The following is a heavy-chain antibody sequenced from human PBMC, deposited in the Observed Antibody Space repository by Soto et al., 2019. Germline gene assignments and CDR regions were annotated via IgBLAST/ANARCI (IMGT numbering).Heavy chain of an antibody. V-gene: IGHV3-23*01. CDR3: AKARAQYYDFWSGYPVDY. Sequence: EVQLLESGGGLVQPGGSLRLSCAASVFTFSSYAMSWVRQAPGKWLEWVSAISGSGGSTYYADSVKGRFTISRDNSENTLYLQMNSLRAEDTAVYYCAKARAQYYDFWSGYPVDYWGQGTLVTVSS. CDR2: ISGSGGST. CDR1: VFTFSSYA. J-gene: IGHJ4*02. D-gene: IGHD3-3*01.